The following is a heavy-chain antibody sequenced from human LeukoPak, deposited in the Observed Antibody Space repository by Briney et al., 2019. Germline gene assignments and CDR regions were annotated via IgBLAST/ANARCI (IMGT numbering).Heavy chain of an antibody. J-gene: IGHJ4*02. Sequence: GSSVKVSCKASGYTFSNYYLHWVRQAPGQGLEWMELINPTAGNTYYAQRFQGRVTMTRNTSTSTVYMELSSLRSDDTAVYYCARDGGNVGSSSWWDYWGQGTLVTVSS. D-gene: IGHD6-13*01. CDR3: ARDGGNVGSSSWWDY. CDR2: INPTAGNT. V-gene: IGHV1-46*01. CDR1: GYTFSNYY.